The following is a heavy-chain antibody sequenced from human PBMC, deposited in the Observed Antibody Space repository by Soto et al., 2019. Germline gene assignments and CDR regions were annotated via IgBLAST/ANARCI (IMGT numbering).Heavy chain of an antibody. Sequence: QVQVVQSGVEVKKPGASVKLSCKASGYSFTSHGFSWVRQAPGQGLEWMAWVSGYNGITDIAQKFRGRDILTIEPTTNTAYMELRSLRPDDTAVYFCARDSSTSSIWFHPWGQGTRVTVSS. V-gene: IGHV1-18*04. CDR3: ARDSSTSSIWFHP. CDR2: VSGYNGIT. D-gene: IGHD2-2*01. J-gene: IGHJ5*02. CDR1: GYSFTSHG.